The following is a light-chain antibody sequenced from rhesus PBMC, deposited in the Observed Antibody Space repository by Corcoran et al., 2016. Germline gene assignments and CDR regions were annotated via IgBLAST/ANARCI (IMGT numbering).Light chain of an antibody. V-gene: IGKV1-74*01. J-gene: IGKJ3*01. Sequence: DIQMTQSPSSLSASVGDRVTITCRASENVNNYLHWYQQKPGKAPKLLIYKAFTLQSGVPSRFSGSGSWTDFTLTIRSLQPEDFATYYCQHSYGTPFTFGPGTKLDIK. CDR3: QHSYGTPFT. CDR2: KAF. CDR1: ENVNNY.